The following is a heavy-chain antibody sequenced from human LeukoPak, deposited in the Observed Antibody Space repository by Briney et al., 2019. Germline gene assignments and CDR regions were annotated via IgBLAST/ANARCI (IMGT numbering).Heavy chain of an antibody. CDR2: INPNSGGT. V-gene: IGHV1-2*02. D-gene: IGHD3-22*01. CDR1: GYTFTGYY. J-gene: IGHJ4*02. CDR3: ARDGPHLLGIVDFFDY. Sequence: GASVKVSCKASGYTFTGYYMHWVRQAPGQGLEWMGWINPNSGGTNYAQKFQGRVTMTRDTSISTAYMELSRLRSDDMAVYYCARDGPHLLGIVDFFDYWGQGTLVTVSS.